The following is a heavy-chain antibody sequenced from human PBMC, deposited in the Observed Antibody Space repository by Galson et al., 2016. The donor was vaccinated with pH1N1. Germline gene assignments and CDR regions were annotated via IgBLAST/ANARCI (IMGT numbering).Heavy chain of an antibody. CDR2: VIPVFGTS. J-gene: IGHJ2*01. CDR1: GGSFSSQT. Sequence: SVKVSCKASGGSFSSQTISWVRQAPGQGPEWMGGVIPVFGTSNLAQGFQGRVTITADESTTTTYMELSSLRSEDTAVYYCAREDYYDTDLSDWYFDLWGRGTLVTVSS. D-gene: IGHD3-22*01. V-gene: IGHV1-69*13. CDR3: AREDYYDTDLSDWYFDL.